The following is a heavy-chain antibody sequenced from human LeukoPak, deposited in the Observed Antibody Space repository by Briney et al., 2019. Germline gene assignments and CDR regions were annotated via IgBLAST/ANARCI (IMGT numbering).Heavy chain of an antibody. V-gene: IGHV3-33*01. Sequence: GGSLRLSCAASGFTFGSYGMHWVRQAPGKGLEWVAVIWYGGSNKYYADSVKGRFTISRDNSKNTLYLQMNSLRAEDTAVYYCARNQDYGVYNSVGAFDIWGQGTMVTVSS. CDR1: GFTFGSYG. D-gene: IGHD4-17*01. CDR3: ARNQDYGVYNSVGAFDI. CDR2: IWYGGSNK. J-gene: IGHJ3*02.